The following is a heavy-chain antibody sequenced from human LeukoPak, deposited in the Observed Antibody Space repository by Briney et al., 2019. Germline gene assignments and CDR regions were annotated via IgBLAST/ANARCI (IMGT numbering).Heavy chain of an antibody. CDR3: ARFPSFAYYFDY. CDR2: INYSGST. J-gene: IGHJ4*02. CDR1: GDSINNYY. Sequence: SETLSLTCTVSGDSINNYYWSWIRQPPGKGLEWIGNINYSGSTNSNPSLKSRVTISVDTSKNQFSLKLSSVTAADTAVYYCARFPSFAYYFDYWGQGTLVTVSS. V-gene: IGHV4-59*01.